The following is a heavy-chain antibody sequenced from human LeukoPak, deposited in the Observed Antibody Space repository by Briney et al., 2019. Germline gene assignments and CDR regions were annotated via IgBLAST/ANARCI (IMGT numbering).Heavy chain of an antibody. Sequence: GGSLRLSCAASGFTFSNYMMHWVRQAPGKGLVWVSRIKSDGITITYADSVKGRFTISRDNAKNTLYLQMNSLRAEDTAVYYCAKGLPVSDFWSGNGYYYGMDVWGQGTTVTVS. CDR2: IKSDGITI. D-gene: IGHD3-3*01. CDR1: GFTFSNYM. V-gene: IGHV3-74*01. CDR3: AKGLPVSDFWSGNGYYYGMDV. J-gene: IGHJ6*02.